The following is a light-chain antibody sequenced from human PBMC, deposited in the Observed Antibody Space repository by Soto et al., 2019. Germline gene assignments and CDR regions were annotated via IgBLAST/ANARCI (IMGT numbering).Light chain of an antibody. J-gene: IGKJ3*01. CDR3: QQYMNWPPLT. CDR2: GAS. CDR1: ESISRN. Sequence: EIVMTQSPATLSVSPGERVTLSCRASESISRNLAWYQQKPGQAPRLLIYGASSRDTGVPARFSGGRSGTEFTLTISSLQSEDSEVYFCQQYMNWPPLTFGPGTKVDV. V-gene: IGKV3-15*01.